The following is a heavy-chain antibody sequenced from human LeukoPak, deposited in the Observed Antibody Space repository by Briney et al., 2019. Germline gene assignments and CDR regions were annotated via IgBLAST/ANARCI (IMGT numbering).Heavy chain of an antibody. V-gene: IGHV1-58*01. J-gene: IGHJ4*02. CDR1: GFTFARSA. CDR3: AAEDDFLTGYYDFAY. CDR2: IVIANGNT. D-gene: IGHD3-9*01. Sequence: RASVKVSCKASGFTFARSAVQWVRQARGQRPEWIGWIVIANGNTNYAQKFQERLTITRDMSTSTAYMELSSLRSEDTAVYYCAAEDDFLTGYYDFAYWGQGTVVTVSS.